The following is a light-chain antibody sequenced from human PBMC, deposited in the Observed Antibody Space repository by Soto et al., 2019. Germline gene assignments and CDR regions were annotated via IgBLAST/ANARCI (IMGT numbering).Light chain of an antibody. J-gene: IGLJ1*01. CDR3: QSYDNSLSVYV. V-gene: IGLV1-40*01. CDR1: SSNIGAHYD. CDR2: GNS. Sequence: VLTQPPSVSGAPGQRVTVSCTGSSSNIGAHYDVHWCQQLPGTAPKLLIYGNSNRPSGVPDRFSGSKSGTSASLAITGLQAEDEADYYCQSYDNSLSVYVFGTGTKVTV.